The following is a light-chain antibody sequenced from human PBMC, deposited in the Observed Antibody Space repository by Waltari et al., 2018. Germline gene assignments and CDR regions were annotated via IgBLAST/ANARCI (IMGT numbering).Light chain of an antibody. J-gene: IGKJ1*01. CDR2: DAY. V-gene: IGKV3-20*01. Sequence: EIMLTQSPGTLSLSPGERANLSCRASQSISRYLAWYQHKPGQAPRLLIYDAYSSATGIPDRFSGSGSGTDFSLTISRLEPEDFAVYYCQKYGSLPATFGQGTKVEIK. CDR3: QKYGSLPAT. CDR1: QSISRY.